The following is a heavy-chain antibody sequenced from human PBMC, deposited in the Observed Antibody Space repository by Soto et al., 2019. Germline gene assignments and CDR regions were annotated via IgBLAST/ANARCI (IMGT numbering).Heavy chain of an antibody. V-gene: IGHV4-59*01. Sequence: SETLSLTCTVAGGAISSSYWSWIRQPPGKGLEWIGYIYYSGSTNYNPSLKSRFTISVDTSKKQFSLKLSSVTAADTAVYYCARDFGGNFWSGYHYNWFDPWGQGTLVTVS. CDR1: GGAISSSY. CDR3: ARDFGGNFWSGYHYNWFDP. CDR2: IYYSGST. D-gene: IGHD3-3*01. J-gene: IGHJ5*02.